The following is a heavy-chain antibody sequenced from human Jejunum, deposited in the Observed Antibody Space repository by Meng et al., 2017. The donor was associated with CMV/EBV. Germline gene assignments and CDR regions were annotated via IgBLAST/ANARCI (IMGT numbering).Heavy chain of an antibody. Sequence: LCWAASGFTFSSSGMHWVRQAPGKGLEWVALISYDGSQEEYADSVKGRFTISRDNSKNTLYLQMTSLRAEDTAVFYCARYDGGFDYWGQGTLVTVSS. J-gene: IGHJ4*02. CDR2: ISYDGSQE. V-gene: IGHV3-30*03. CDR3: ARYDGGFDY. D-gene: IGHD1-1*01. CDR1: GFTFSSSG.